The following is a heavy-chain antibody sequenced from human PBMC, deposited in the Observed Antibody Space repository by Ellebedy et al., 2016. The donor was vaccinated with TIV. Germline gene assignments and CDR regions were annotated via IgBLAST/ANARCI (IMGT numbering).Heavy chain of an antibody. Sequence: PGGSLRLSCAASGFTFSSYAMHWVRQAPGKGLEYVSAISSNGGSTYYANSVKGRFTISRDNSKNTLYLQMGSLRAEDMAVYYCAKDGTSGSYRPFDYWGQGTLVTVSS. CDR3: AKDGTSGSYRPFDY. V-gene: IGHV3-64*01. CDR1: GFTFSSYA. D-gene: IGHD1-26*01. J-gene: IGHJ4*02. CDR2: ISSNGGST.